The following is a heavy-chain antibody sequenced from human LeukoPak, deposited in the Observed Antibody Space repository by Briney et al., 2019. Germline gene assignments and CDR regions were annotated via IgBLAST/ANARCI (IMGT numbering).Heavy chain of an antibody. CDR1: GDSVSSKSGG. J-gene: IGHJ5*01. Sequence: SQTLSLTCGISGDSVSSKSGGWNWIRQSPSRGLEWLGRTYYTSKWYNEYAVSMKSRITINSDTSKNQLSLHLDSVTPEDTTVYYCAREQLWSGPNRFDSWGQGTLVTVSS. V-gene: IGHV6-1*01. CDR3: AREQLWSGPNRFDS. CDR2: TYYTSKWYN. D-gene: IGHD3-10*02.